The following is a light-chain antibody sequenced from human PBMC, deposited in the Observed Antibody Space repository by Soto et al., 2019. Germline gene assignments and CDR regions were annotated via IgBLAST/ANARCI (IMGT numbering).Light chain of an antibody. CDR2: GVS. J-gene: IGKJ4*01. CDR3: QQFNNWPLT. CDR1: QSIRGD. V-gene: IGKV3-15*01. Sequence: EIVMTQSPATLSVSLGEGVTLSCRASQSIRGDLAWYQQKPGQTPRLLIYGVSTRATGVPARFSGSGSGTEFTLTISSLQSEDSAVYYCQQFNNWPLTFGGGTKVEIK.